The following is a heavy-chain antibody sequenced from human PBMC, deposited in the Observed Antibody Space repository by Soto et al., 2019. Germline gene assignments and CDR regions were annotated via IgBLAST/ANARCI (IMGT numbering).Heavy chain of an antibody. CDR1: GFTFSSYW. CDR2: IANDGSEK. V-gene: IGHV3-7*01. CDR3: ARESNAHFDY. D-gene: IGHD7-27*01. J-gene: IGHJ4*02. Sequence: EVQLVESGGGLVQPGGSLRLSCAVSGFTFSSYWMSWVRQAPGRGLEWVATIANDGSEKFYVDSVKGRFTISRDNTKNSLYLQMNSLRSEDTAVYYCARESNAHFDYWGQGTVVTVSS.